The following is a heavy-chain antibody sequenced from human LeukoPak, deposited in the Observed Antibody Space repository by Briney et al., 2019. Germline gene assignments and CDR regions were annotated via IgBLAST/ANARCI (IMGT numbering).Heavy chain of an antibody. J-gene: IGHJ4*02. V-gene: IGHV5-51*01. CDR2: IYPGDSDT. Sequence: GESLKISCKGSEYTFTNYWIGWVRQMPGKGLEWMGIIYPGDSDTTYSPSFQGQVTISADKSISTAYLQWSSLKASDTAMYYCTRQGSYRFRFSTYRQYYFDYWDQGTLVTVSS. D-gene: IGHD2/OR15-2a*01. CDR3: TRQGSYRFRFSTYRQYYFDY. CDR1: EYTFTNYW.